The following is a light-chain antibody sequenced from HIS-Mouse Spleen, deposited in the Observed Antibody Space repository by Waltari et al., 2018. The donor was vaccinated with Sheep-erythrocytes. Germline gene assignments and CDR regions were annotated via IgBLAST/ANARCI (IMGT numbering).Light chain of an antibody. V-gene: IGKV3-11*01. J-gene: IGKJ2*01. CDR1: QGISSY. CDR3: QQRSNWYT. CDR2: DAS. Sequence: TQSPSSVSASVGDRVTISCRASQGISSYLAWYQQKPGQSPRLLRYDASNSATGIPARFSGSGSGTDFTLTISSLEPEDFAVYYCQQRSNWYTFGQGTTLEIK.